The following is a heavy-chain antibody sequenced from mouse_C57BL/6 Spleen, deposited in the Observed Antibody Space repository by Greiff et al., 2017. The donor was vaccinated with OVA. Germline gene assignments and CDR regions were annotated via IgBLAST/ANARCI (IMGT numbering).Heavy chain of an antibody. V-gene: IGHV5-17*01. CDR3: ATGFITTVALDY. D-gene: IGHD1-1*01. J-gene: IGHJ2*01. CDR1: GFTFSDYG. CDR2: ISSGSSTI. Sequence: DVQLVESGGGLVKPGGSLKLSCAASGFTFSDYGMHWVRQAPEKGLEWVAYISSGSSTIYYADTVKGRFTISRDNAKNTLFLQMTSLRSEDTAMYYCATGFITTVALDYWGQGTTLTVSS.